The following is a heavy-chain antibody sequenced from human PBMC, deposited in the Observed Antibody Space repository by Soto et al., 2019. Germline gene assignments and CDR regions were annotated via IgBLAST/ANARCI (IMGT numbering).Heavy chain of an antibody. CDR3: ARDMAYCGGDCYPDYYYYYGMDV. Sequence: ASVKVSCKASGYTFTGYYMHWVRQAPGQGLEWMGWINPNSGGTNYAQKFQGRVTMTRDTSISTAYMELSRLRSDDTAVYYCARDMAYCGGDCYPDYYYYYGMDVWGQGTTVTVSS. J-gene: IGHJ6*02. CDR2: INPNSGGT. V-gene: IGHV1-2*02. D-gene: IGHD2-21*02. CDR1: GYTFTGYY.